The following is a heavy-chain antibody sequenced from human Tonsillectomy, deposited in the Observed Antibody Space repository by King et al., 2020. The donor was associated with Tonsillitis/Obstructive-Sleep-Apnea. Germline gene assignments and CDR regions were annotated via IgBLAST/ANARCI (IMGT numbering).Heavy chain of an antibody. CDR1: GYSFATYW. D-gene: IGHD6-13*01. V-gene: IGHV5-51*03. J-gene: IGHJ4*02. CDR3: ASPDTQYSSSWYSLDY. Sequence: VQLVESGAEVKKPGESLKISCKGSGYSFATYWIGWVRQRPGKGLEWMGIIYPGDSDTRYSPSFQGQVTISADKSISTAYLQWTSLKASDTAMYYCASPDTQYSSSWYSLDYWGQGTLVTVSS. CDR2: IYPGDSDT.